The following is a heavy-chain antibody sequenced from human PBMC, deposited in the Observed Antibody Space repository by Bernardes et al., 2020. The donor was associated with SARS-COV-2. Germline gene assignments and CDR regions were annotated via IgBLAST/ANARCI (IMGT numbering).Heavy chain of an antibody. CDR1: GGSIKNSIYY. Sequence: SETLSLTCTVSGGSIKNSIYYWGWLRQPPGKGLEWIGSIYYSGTTYYNPSLRSRVTIYVDRSKNQFSLKVNSVTAADTAVYYCARGGPYRPPTWFDPWGQGTEVTVSS. D-gene: IGHD3-16*02. J-gene: IGHJ5*02. CDR2: IYYSGTT. CDR3: ARGGPYRPPTWFDP. V-gene: IGHV4-39*01.